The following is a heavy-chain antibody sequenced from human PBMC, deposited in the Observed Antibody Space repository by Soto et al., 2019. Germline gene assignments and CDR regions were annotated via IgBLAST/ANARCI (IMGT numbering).Heavy chain of an antibody. D-gene: IGHD4-4*01. Sequence: XESLSLSCTVSGGSMSSYCWSWIRQPPGKGLEWIGYIYYSGSTNYNPSLKSRVTISVDTSKNQFSLKLSSVTAADTAVYYCARVGLRGNDWGQGTLVTVSS. J-gene: IGHJ4*02. CDR3: ARVGLRGND. V-gene: IGHV4-59*01. CDR1: GGSMSSYC. CDR2: IYYSGST.